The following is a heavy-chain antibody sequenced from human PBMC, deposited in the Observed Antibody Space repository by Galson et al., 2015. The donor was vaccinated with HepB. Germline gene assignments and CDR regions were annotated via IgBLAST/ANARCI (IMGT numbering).Heavy chain of an antibody. Sequence: SLRLSCAASGFTFSSYWMSWVRQAPGKGLEWVANIKQDGSEKYYVDSVKGRFTISRDNAKNSLYLQMNSLRAEDTAVYYCARDLMATFFGGMDVWGQGTTVTVSS. CDR2: IKQDGSEK. CDR1: GFTFSSYW. V-gene: IGHV3-7*01. J-gene: IGHJ6*02. D-gene: IGHD5-24*01. CDR3: ARDLMATFFGGMDV.